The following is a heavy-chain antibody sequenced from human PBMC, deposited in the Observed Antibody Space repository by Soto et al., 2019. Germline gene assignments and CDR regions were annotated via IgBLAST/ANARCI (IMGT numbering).Heavy chain of an antibody. J-gene: IGHJ6*02. V-gene: IGHV4-30-4*01. CDR3: ARDRSIAAAGGGDYYYGMDV. CDR2: IYYSGST. CDR1: GGSISSGDYY. D-gene: IGHD6-13*01. Sequence: ASETLSLTCTVSGGSISSGDYYWSWIRQPPXKGLEWIGYIYYSGSTYYNPSLKSRVTISVDTSKNQFSLKLSSVTAADTAVYYCARDRSIAAAGGGDYYYGMDVWGQGTTVTVCS.